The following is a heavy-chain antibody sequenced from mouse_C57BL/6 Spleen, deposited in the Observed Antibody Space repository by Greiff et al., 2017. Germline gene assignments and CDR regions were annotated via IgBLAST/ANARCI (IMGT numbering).Heavy chain of an antibody. CDR3: AYGNVTWFAY. CDR2: IDPSDSYT. D-gene: IGHD2-1*01. CDR1: GYTFTSYW. J-gene: IGHJ3*01. Sequence: QVQLQQPGAELVRPGTSVKLSCKASGYTFTSYWMHWVKQRPGQGLEWIGVIDPSDSYTNYNQKFKGKATLTVDTSSSTAYMQLSSLTSEDSAVYYCAYGNVTWFAYWGQGTLVTVSA. V-gene: IGHV1-59*01.